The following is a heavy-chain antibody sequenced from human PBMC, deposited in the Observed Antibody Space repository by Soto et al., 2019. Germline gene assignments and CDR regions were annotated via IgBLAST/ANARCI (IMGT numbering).Heavy chain of an antibody. Sequence: QVQLVQSGAEVKKPGASVKVSCKASGYTFTSYGISWVRQAPGQGLEWMGWISAYNGNTNYAQKLQGRVTMTTDTPTSTAYMELRSLRSDDTAVYYCARDDFLGASGYVGRYGMDVWGQGTTVTVSS. CDR2: ISAYNGNT. J-gene: IGHJ6*02. CDR3: ARDDFLGASGYVGRYGMDV. D-gene: IGHD3-3*01. CDR1: GYTFTSYG. V-gene: IGHV1-18*01.